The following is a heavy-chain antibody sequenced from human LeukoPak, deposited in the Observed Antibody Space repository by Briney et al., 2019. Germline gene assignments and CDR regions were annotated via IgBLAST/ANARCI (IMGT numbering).Heavy chain of an antibody. CDR1: GFTFSTYA. V-gene: IGHV3-23*01. Sequence: PGGSLRLSCAASGFTFSTYAMSWVRQAPGKGLEWVSAITGSGGSTYYADSVKGRFTISRDNSKETLFLQMSSLRAEDTAMYYCAANGEPSGWHRIYWGQGTLVTVSS. CDR3: AANGEPSGWHRIY. J-gene: IGHJ4*02. CDR2: ITGSGGST. D-gene: IGHD6-19*01.